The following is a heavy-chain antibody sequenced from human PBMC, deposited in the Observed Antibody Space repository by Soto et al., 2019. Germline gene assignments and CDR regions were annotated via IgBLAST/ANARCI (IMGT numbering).Heavy chain of an antibody. CDR2: MNRNTGNT. CDR3: ARGPRNWGFDY. CDR1: GYTFTSFD. D-gene: IGHD7-27*01. V-gene: IGHV1-8*01. Sequence: QVQLVQSGAEVKKTGTSVKVSCKASGYTFTSFDLNWVRQATGQGLEWMGWMNRNTGNTGYAQKFQVRVPMTRDTSISNTYMELSSLRSEDTAVYYCARGPRNWGFDYWGQGSLVTVSS. J-gene: IGHJ4*02.